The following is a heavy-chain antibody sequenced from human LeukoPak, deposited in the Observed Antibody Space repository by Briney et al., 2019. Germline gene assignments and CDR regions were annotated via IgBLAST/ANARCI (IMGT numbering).Heavy chain of an antibody. CDR2: SSAYNENT. Sequence: GASVKVSCKASGYTLSRYGISWVRQAPGQGLEWMGWSSAYNENTNSALKVQGRVTMTTDTSTSTAYMELRSLRSDDTAVYYCARAATTVVTPNDYWGQGTLVTVSS. CDR1: GYTLSRYG. J-gene: IGHJ4*02. V-gene: IGHV1-18*01. D-gene: IGHD4-23*01. CDR3: ARAATTVVTPNDY.